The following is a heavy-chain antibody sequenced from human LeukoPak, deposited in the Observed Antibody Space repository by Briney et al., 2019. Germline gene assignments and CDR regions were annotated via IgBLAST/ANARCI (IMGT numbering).Heavy chain of an antibody. CDR3: ARDADCSSTSCYGGLRNWFDP. J-gene: IGHJ5*02. V-gene: IGHV1-2*02. CDR2: INPNSGGT. Sequence: GASVKVSCKASGYTFTGYYMHWVRQAPGQGLEWMGWINPNSGGTNYAQKFQGRVTMTRDTSISTAYMELSRLRSDDTAVYYCARDADCSSTSCYGGLRNWFDPWDQGTLVTVSS. D-gene: IGHD2-2*01. CDR1: GYTFTGYY.